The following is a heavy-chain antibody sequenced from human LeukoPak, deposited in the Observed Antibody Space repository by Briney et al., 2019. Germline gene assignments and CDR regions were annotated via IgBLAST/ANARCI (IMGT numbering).Heavy chain of an antibody. D-gene: IGHD3-10*01. Sequence: PGGSLRLSCAASGFTFSSFAMSWVRQAPGKGLEWVSAFSGSGGTTYYADSVKGRFTISRDNSKNTLYLQMNSLRVEDTAVYYCAKDLYYGSGSYYDFDYWGQGTLVTVSP. CDR3: AKDLYYGSGSYYDFDY. V-gene: IGHV3-23*01. J-gene: IGHJ4*02. CDR2: FSGSGGTT. CDR1: GFTFSSFA.